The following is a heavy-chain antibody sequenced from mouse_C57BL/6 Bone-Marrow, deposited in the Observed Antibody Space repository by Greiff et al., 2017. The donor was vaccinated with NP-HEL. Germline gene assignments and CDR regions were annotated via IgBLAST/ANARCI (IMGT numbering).Heavy chain of an antibody. CDR2: IYPGSGST. CDR3: ASNGGYPFAY. J-gene: IGHJ3*01. D-gene: IGHD2-2*01. Sequence: QVQLQQPGAELVKPGASVKMSCKASGYTFTSYWITWVKQRPGQGLEWIGDIYPGSGSTNYTAKFQSKATLTVDTSSSTAYMQLSSLTSEDSAVYYCASNGGYPFAYWGQGTLVTVSA. CDR1: GYTFTSYW. V-gene: IGHV1-55*01.